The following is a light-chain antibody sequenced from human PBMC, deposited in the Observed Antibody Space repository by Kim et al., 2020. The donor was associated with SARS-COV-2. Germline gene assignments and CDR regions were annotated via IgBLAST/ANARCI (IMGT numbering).Light chain of an antibody. Sequence: SSSVGDRVTITCRASQYIRNYLGWYQQKPGKAPRLLIYAASSLPSGVPSRFSGSGSGTDFTLTISSLQPEDFASYYCLQGSNYPYTFGQGTKLEI. CDR2: AAS. J-gene: IGKJ2*01. V-gene: IGKV1-6*01. CDR3: LQGSNYPYT. CDR1: QYIRNY.